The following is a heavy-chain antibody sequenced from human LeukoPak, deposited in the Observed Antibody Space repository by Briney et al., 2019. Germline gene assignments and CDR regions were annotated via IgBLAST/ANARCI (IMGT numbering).Heavy chain of an antibody. J-gene: IGHJ4*02. D-gene: IGHD2-21*02. Sequence: GGSLRLSCAASGFTFSSYAMSWVRQAPGNGLEWVSAISGSGGSTYYADSVKGRFTISRDNSKNTLYLQMNSLRAEDTAVYYCAKRWRLQLSFDYWGQGTLVTVSS. CDR1: GFTFSSYA. CDR2: ISGSGGST. V-gene: IGHV3-23*01. CDR3: AKRWRLQLSFDY.